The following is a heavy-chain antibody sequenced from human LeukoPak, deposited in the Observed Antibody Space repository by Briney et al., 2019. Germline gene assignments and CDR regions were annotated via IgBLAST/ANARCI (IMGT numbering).Heavy chain of an antibody. Sequence: GGSLRLSCAASGFTVSSNYMSWVRQAPGKGLEWVSIIYNIGTTYYTDSVKGRFTISRDNSKNTLYLQMNSLRAEDTAVYYCARTPVSIAARPDWGQGTLVTVSS. D-gene: IGHD6-6*01. CDR2: IYNIGTT. V-gene: IGHV3-66*03. CDR3: ARTPVSIAARPD. CDR1: GFTVSSNY. J-gene: IGHJ4*02.